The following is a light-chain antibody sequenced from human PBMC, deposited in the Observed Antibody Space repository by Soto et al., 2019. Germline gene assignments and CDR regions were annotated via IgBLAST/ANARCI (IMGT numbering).Light chain of an antibody. CDR3: QQYNSYSK. J-gene: IGKJ1*01. V-gene: IGKV1-5*01. Sequence: DIQITQSPSTLSASVVDRVTITCLASQSISSWLAWYQQKPGKAPKLLIYDASSLESGVPSRFSGSGSGKEFTLTISSLQPDDFATYYCQQYNSYSKFGQGTKVDIK. CDR2: DAS. CDR1: QSISSW.